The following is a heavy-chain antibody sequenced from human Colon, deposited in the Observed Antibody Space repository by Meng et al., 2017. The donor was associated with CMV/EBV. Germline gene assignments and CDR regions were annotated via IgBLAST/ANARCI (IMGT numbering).Heavy chain of an antibody. D-gene: IGHD3-10*01. V-gene: IGHV1-2*04. CDR2: INPNSGGT. Sequence: QAHLLQSGAEVNKPGASVKGSCTAYGYTVTDYYIHGVRPAPGQGLPWKGWINPNSGGTHFAQKFQGWVTMTRDTSISTAYMELTRLTSDDTAAYFCARRLPMIRGEGGFDHWGQGTLVTVSS. CDR1: GYTVTDYY. J-gene: IGHJ4*02. CDR3: ARRLPMIRGEGGFDH.